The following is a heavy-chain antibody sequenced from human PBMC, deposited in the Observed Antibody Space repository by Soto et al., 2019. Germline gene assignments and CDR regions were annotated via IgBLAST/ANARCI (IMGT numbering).Heavy chain of an antibody. J-gene: IGHJ5*02. D-gene: IGHD4-17*01. CDR3: ARDFYGDYNPNWFDP. Sequence: ASVKVSCKASGYTFTGYYMHWVRQAPGRGLEWMGWINPNSGGTNYAQKFQGRVTMTRDTSISTAYMELSRLRSDDTAVYYCARDFYGDYNPNWFDPWGQGTLVTVSS. V-gene: IGHV1-2*02. CDR2: INPNSGGT. CDR1: GYTFTGYY.